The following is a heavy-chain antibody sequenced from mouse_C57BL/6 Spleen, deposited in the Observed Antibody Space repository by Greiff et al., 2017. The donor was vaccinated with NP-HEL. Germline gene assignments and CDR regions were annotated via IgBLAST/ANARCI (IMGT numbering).Heavy chain of an antibody. D-gene: IGHD2-1*01. CDR1: GFAFSSSW. J-gene: IGHJ3*01. Sequence: QVQLKQSGPELVKPGASVKISCKASGFAFSSSWMNWVKQRPGKGLEWIGRIYPGDGDTYYNGKFKGKATLTADKSSSTAYMQLSSLTSEDSAVYFCARIYYGNSFAYWGQGTLVTVSA. V-gene: IGHV1-82*01. CDR2: IYPGDGDT. CDR3: ARIYYGNSFAY.